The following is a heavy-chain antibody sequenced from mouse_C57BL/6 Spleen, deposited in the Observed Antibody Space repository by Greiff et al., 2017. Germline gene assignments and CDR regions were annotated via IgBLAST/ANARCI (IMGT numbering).Heavy chain of an antibody. CDR2: FYPGSGSI. V-gene: IGHV1-62-2*01. CDR1: GYTFTEYT. D-gene: IGHD3-2*02. CDR3: ARHEGGQLRLRDYYAMDY. J-gene: IGHJ4*01. Sequence: QVQLQQSGAELVKPGASVKLSCKASGYTFTEYTIHWVKQRSGQGLEWIGWFYPGSGSIKYNEKFKDKATLTADKSSSTVYMELSRLTSEESAVYFCARHEGGQLRLRDYYAMDYWGQGTSVTVSS.